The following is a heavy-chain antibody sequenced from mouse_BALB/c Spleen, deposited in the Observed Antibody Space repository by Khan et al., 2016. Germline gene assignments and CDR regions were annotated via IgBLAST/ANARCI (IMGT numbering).Heavy chain of an antibody. CDR2: INPDSSTI. CDR3: ARAGYYGYFAY. J-gene: IGHJ3*01. Sequence: EVKLLESGGGLVQPGGSLKLSCAASGFDFSRYWMIWVRQAPGKGLEWIGEINPDSSTINYTPSLKDKFIISRDNAKNTLFLQMSKVRSEDTALYDCARAGYYGYFAYWGQGTLVTVSA. V-gene: IGHV4-1*02. D-gene: IGHD1-1*01. CDR1: GFDFSRYW.